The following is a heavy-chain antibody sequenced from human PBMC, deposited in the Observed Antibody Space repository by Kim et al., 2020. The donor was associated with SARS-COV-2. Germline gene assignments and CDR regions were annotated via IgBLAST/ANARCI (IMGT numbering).Heavy chain of an antibody. CDR3: ARGGSGSQYFFDY. D-gene: IGHD3-22*01. V-gene: IGHV5-10-1*01. J-gene: IGHJ4*02. Sequence: YGPPFQGHVSVSADTSTNTVYLQWNSLKASDTAMYYCARGGSGSQYFFDYWGQGTLVTVSS.